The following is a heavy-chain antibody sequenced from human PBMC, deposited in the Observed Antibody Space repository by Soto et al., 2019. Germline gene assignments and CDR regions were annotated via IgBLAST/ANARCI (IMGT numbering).Heavy chain of an antibody. CDR3: AKAPLLITMIVVCNFDY. CDR1: GFNFNSYT. CDR2: ISGSGGST. J-gene: IGHJ4*02. V-gene: IGHV3-23*01. Sequence: PGGSLRLSCAASGFNFNSYTINWVRQAPGKGLEWVSAISGSGGSTYYADSVKGRFTISRDNSKNTLYLQMNSLRAEDTAVYYCAKAPLLITMIVVCNFDYWGQGTLVTVSS. D-gene: IGHD3-22*01.